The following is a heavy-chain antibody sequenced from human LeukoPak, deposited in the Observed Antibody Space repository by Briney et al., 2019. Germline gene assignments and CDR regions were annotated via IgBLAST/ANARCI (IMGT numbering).Heavy chain of an antibody. J-gene: IGHJ4*02. CDR3: ARGVGYSYGYEYFDY. D-gene: IGHD5-18*01. CDR1: GGSISSGGYS. Sequence: SKTLSLTCAVSGGSISSGGYSWSWIRQPPGKGLEWIGYIYYSGSTYYNPPLKSRVTISVDTSKNQFSLKLSSVTAADTAVYYCARGVGYSYGYEYFDYWGQGTLVTVSS. CDR2: IYYSGST. V-gene: IGHV4-30-4*07.